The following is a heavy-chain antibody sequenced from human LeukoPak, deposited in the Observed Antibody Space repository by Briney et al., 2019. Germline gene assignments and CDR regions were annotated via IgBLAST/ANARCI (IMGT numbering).Heavy chain of an antibody. CDR2: MNPNSGNT. V-gene: IGHV1-8*01. CDR3: ASPPRYCSSTSCSHFDY. J-gene: IGHJ4*02. CDR1: GYTFTSYD. Sequence: ASVKVSCKASGYTFTSYDINWVRQATGQGLEWMGWMNPNSGNTGYAQKFQGRVTMTRNTSISTAYMELSSLRSEDTAVYYCASPPRYCSSTSCSHFDYWGQGTLVTVSS. D-gene: IGHD2-2*01.